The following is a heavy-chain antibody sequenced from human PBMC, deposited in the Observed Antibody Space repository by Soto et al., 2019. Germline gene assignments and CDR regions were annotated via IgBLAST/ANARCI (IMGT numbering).Heavy chain of an antibody. CDR1: GYVFTNYF. D-gene: IGHD6-13*01. J-gene: IGHJ6*02. V-gene: IGHV1-46*01. Sequence: QVQLVQSGAEVKKPGASVKVSCKASGYVFTNYFMHWVRQAPGQGLEWMGIIDPNGGGTSYAQKFEGRVTMARDSATSTVYMDVSRLKSEDTTLYFCAREEGSNSWYYYYGMDVWGQGTSVPVSS. CDR3: AREEGSNSWYYYYGMDV. CDR2: IDPNGGGT.